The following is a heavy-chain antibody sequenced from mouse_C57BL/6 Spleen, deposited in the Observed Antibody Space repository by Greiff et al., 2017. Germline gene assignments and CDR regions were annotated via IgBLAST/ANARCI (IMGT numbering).Heavy chain of an antibody. CDR1: GFTFSDYG. V-gene: IGHV5-17*01. J-gene: IGHJ2*01. D-gene: IGHD4-1*01. CDR2: ISSGSSTI. Sequence: DVMLVESGGGLVKPGGSLKLSCAASGFTFSDYGMHWVRQAPEKGLEWVAYISSGSSTIYYADTVKGRFTISRDNAKITLFLQMTSLRSEDTAMYYCARLTGDYWGQGTTLTVSS. CDR3: ARLTGDY.